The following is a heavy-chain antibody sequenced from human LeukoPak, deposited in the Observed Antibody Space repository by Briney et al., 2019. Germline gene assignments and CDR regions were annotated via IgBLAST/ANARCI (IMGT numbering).Heavy chain of an antibody. D-gene: IGHD3-3*01. CDR1: GFTFNDYT. Sequence: GGSLRLSCAASGFTFNDYTMTWVRQAPGKGLEWVSSITGDRNYIFYADSVKGRFTISRDNAQNSLFLELNSLRGEDTAVYYCARERNFYYFDYWGQGALVTVSS. V-gene: IGHV3-21*01. CDR3: ARERNFYYFDY. CDR2: ITGDRNYI. J-gene: IGHJ4*02.